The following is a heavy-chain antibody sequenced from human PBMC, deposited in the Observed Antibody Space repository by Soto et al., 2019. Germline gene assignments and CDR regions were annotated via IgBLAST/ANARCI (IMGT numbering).Heavy chain of an antibody. J-gene: IGHJ4*02. Sequence: GGSLRLSSAASGFTFSNYGMHSVRQAPGKGLEWVAILWYDGSNKYYADSVKGRFTISRDNSENTVYLQMNSLRAEDTAVYYCAAGKPLHYRGQVTLVTVS. CDR1: GFTFSNYG. CDR3: AAGKPLHY. V-gene: IGHV3-33*01. CDR2: LWYDGSNK.